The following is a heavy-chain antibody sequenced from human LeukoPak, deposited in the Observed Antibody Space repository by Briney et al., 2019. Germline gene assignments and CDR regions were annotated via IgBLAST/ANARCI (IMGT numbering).Heavy chain of an antibody. Sequence: TGGSLRLSCAASGFILSDHYMDWVRQAPGKGLEWIGRTRNKDYSYTTEYAASVKGRFTISRDDSKNSMYLQMKSLMSEDTAEFCCTRGPVPARKFHDGGQGTLVTVSS. J-gene: IGHJ4*02. CDR3: TRGPVPARKFHD. V-gene: IGHV3-72*01. CDR1: GFILSDHY. CDR2: TRNKDYSYTT. D-gene: IGHD6-19*01.